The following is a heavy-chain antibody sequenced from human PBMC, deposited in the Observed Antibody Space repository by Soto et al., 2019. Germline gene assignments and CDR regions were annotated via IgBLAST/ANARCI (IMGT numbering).Heavy chain of an antibody. CDR1: GGSISSSNW. Sequence: SETLSLTCAVSGGSISSSNWWSWVRQPPGKGLEWIGEIYHSGSTNYNPSLKSRVTISVDTSKNQFSLKLSSVTAADTAVYYCARDKHRNWNYVGWFDPWGQGTLVTVSS. V-gene: IGHV4-4*02. D-gene: IGHD1-7*01. J-gene: IGHJ5*02. CDR3: ARDKHRNWNYVGWFDP. CDR2: IYHSGST.